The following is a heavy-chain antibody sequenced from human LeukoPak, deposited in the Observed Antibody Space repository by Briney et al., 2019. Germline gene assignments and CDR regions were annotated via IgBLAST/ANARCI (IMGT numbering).Heavy chain of an antibody. V-gene: IGHV3-33*08. CDR3: ARARVAAYNWFDP. CDR1: GFTFSSYW. D-gene: IGHD2-15*01. CDR2: IWYDGSNK. J-gene: IGHJ5*02. Sequence: GGSLRLSCAASGFTFSSYWMNWARQAPGKGLEWVAVIWYDGSNKYYADSVKGRITISRDNSKNTLYLQMNSLRAEDTAVYYCARARVAAYNWFDPWGQGTLVTVSS.